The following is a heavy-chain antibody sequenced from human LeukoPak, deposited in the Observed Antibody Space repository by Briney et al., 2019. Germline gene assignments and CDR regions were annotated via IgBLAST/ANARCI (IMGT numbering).Heavy chain of an antibody. J-gene: IGHJ4*02. V-gene: IGHV4-61*08. CDR3: ARAYGEYSSDY. CDR1: GGSISSGGYY. CDR2: IYYSGST. D-gene: IGHD6-6*01. Sequence: PSQTLSLTCTVSGGSISSGGYYWSWIRQPPGKGLEWIGYIYYSGSTNYNPSLKSRVTISVDTSKNQFSLKLSSVTAADTAAYYCARAYGEYSSDYWGQGTLVTVSS.